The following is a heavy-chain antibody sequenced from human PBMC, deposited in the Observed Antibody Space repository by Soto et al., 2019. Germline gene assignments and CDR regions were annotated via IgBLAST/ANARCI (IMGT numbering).Heavy chain of an antibody. V-gene: IGHV3-9*01. CDR2: ISWNSGSI. CDR3: AKDISPRIYSYGFFGDFWFDP. Sequence: GGSLRLSCAASGFTFDDYAMHWVRQAPGKGLEWVSGISWNSGSIGYADSVKGRFTISRDNAKNSLYLQMNSLRAEDTALYYCAKDISPRIYSYGFFGDFWFDPWGQGTLVTVSS. D-gene: IGHD5-18*01. CDR1: GFTFDDYA. J-gene: IGHJ5*02.